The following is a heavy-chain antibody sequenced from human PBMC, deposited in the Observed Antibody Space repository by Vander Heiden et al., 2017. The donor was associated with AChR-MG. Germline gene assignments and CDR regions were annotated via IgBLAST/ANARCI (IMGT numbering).Heavy chain of an antibody. V-gene: IGHV3-9*01. CDR2: ISWNSGSI. J-gene: IGHJ4*02. CDR3: AKDSRRYSSSWYTSDY. CDR1: GCTFDDYA. D-gene: IGHD6-13*01. Sequence: EVQLVESGGGLVQPGRSLRPSCAASGCTFDDYARHGVRQAPGKGLEWVSGISWNSGSIGYADSVKGRFTISRDNAKNSLYLQMNSLRAEDTALYYCAKDSRRYSSSWYTSDYWGQGTLVTVSS.